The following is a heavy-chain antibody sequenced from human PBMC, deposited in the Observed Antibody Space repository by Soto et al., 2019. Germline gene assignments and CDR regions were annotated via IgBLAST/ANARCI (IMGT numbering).Heavy chain of an antibody. CDR2: IKQDGSEK. Sequence: GGSLRLSCAASGFTFSSYWMSWVRQAPGKGLEWGANIKQDGSEKYYVDSVKGRFTISRDNAKNSLYLQMNSLRAEDTAVYYCARDEVYSGYDYYYYYGMDVWGQGTTVTVSS. D-gene: IGHD5-12*01. J-gene: IGHJ6*02. V-gene: IGHV3-7*01. CDR3: ARDEVYSGYDYYYYYGMDV. CDR1: GFTFSSYW.